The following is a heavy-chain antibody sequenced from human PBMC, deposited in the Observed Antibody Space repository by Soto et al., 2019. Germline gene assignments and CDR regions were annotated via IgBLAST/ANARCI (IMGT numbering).Heavy chain of an antibody. D-gene: IGHD3-3*01. CDR3: AKSSGITIFGVVTLAYYGMDV. J-gene: IGHJ6*02. CDR2: ISGSGGST. CDR1: GFTFSSYA. V-gene: IGHV3-23*01. Sequence: PGGSLRLSCAASGFTFSSYAMSWVRQAPGKGLEWVSAISGSGGSTYYADSVKGRFTISRDNSKNTLYLQMNSLRAEDTAVYYCAKSSGITIFGVVTLAYYGMDVWGQGTTVTVS.